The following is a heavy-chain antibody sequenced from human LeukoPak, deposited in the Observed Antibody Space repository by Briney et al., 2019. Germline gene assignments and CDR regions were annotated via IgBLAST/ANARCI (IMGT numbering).Heavy chain of an antibody. CDR3: VRGSGDRRYFDY. V-gene: IGHV1-8*01. CDR2: MNSNSGNT. CDR1: GYTFTSYD. J-gene: IGHJ4*02. D-gene: IGHD7-27*01. Sequence: GASVKVSCKASGYTFTSYDINWVRQATGQGLEWMGWMNSNSGNTGYGQKFQGRVTMSKNASISTTVYMELNNLRSEDTAVYYCVRGSGDRRYFDYWGQGTLVTVTS.